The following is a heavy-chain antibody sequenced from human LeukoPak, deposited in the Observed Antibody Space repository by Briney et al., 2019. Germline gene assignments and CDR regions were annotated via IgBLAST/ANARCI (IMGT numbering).Heavy chain of an antibody. V-gene: IGHV1-69*05. J-gene: IGHJ3*02. Sequence: SVKVSCKASGGTFSSYAIIWVRQAPGQGLEWMGRIIPIFGTANYAQKFQGRVTITTDESTSTAYMELSSLRSEDTAVYYCARDGEMDYGDYGGAFDIWGQGTMVTVSS. CDR1: GGTFSSYA. CDR2: IIPIFGTA. D-gene: IGHD4-17*01. CDR3: ARDGEMDYGDYGGAFDI.